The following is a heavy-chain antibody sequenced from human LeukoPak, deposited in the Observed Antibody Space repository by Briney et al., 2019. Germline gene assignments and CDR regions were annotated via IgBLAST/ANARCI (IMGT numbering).Heavy chain of an antibody. J-gene: IGHJ4*02. CDR3: ARGKLWGNSALDY. CDR1: GGSISSGGYY. D-gene: IGHD4-23*01. V-gene: IGHV4-31*03. Sequence: PSQTLSLTCTVSGGSISSGGYYWSWIRQHPGEGLEWIGYIYYSGSTYYNPSLKSRVTISVDTSKNQFSLKLSSVTAADTAVYYCARGKLWGNSALDYWGQGTLVTVSS. CDR2: IYYSGST.